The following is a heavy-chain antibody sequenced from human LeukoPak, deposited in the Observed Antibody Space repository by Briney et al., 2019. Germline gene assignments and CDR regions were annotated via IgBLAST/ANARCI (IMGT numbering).Heavy chain of an antibody. J-gene: IGHJ6*02. D-gene: IGHD1-1*01. V-gene: IGHV4-59*01. CDR2: IYHSGST. Sequence: SETLSLTCTVSGDSITRYYWSWIRQPPGKGLEWIAYIYHSGSTNYNPSLKSRVTISVDTSKNQFSLKLSSVTAADTAVYYCARAQLNLLVDFGMDVWGQGTTVTVSS. CDR3: ARAQLNLLVDFGMDV. CDR1: GDSITRYY.